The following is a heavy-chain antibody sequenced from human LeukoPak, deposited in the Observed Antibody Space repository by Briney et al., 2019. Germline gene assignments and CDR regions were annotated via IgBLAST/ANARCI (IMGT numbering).Heavy chain of an antibody. J-gene: IGHJ3*02. CDR1: GDSISSGGYY. V-gene: IGHV4-30-4*01. CDR3: ARDLDRTTSVFDI. D-gene: IGHD1-14*01. CDR2: IYYSGST. Sequence: SETLSLTCTLSGDSISSGGYYWSWIRQPPGKGLEWIGYIYYSGSTYYNPSLKSRVTISVDTSKNQFSLKLSYVTAADTAVYYCARDLDRTTSVFDIWGQGTMVTVSS.